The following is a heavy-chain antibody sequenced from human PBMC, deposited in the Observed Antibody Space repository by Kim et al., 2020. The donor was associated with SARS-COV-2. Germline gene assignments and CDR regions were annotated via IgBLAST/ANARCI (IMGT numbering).Heavy chain of an antibody. CDR2: IYYSGST. Sequence: SETLSLTCTVSGGSISSGGYYWSWIRQHPVKGLEWIGYIYYSGSTYYNPSLKSRVTISVDTSKNHFSLKLSSVTAAATAVYYCARDHVRPSLDYWGQGT. CDR1: GGSISSGGYY. CDR3: ARDHVRPSLDY. V-gene: IGHV4-31*03. J-gene: IGHJ4*02.